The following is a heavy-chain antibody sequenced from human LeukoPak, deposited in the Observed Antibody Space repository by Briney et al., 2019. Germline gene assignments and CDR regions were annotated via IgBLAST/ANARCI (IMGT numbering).Heavy chain of an antibody. J-gene: IGHJ6*02. D-gene: IGHD3-16*01. Sequence: GGSLRLSCAASGFTFRSYALSWVRQAPGKGLEWVASINHNGNVNYYVDSVKGRFTISRDNAKNSLYLQMSNLRAEDTAVYFCARGGGLDVWGQGATVTVSS. CDR3: ARGGGLDV. CDR1: GFTFRSYA. CDR2: INHNGNVN. V-gene: IGHV3-7*03.